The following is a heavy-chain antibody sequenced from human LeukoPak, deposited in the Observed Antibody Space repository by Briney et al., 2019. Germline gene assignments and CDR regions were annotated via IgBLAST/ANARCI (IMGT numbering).Heavy chain of an antibody. CDR3: ARELVTQGVDY. CDR2: IYYSGST. V-gene: IGHV4-39*02. Sequence: SETLSLTCTVSGGSISSSSYYWGWIRQPPGKGPEWIGSIYYSGSTYYNPSLKSRVTISVDTSKNQFSLKLSSVTAADTAVYYRARELVTQGVDYWGQGTLVTVSS. CDR1: GGSISSSSYY. J-gene: IGHJ4*02. D-gene: IGHD6-13*01.